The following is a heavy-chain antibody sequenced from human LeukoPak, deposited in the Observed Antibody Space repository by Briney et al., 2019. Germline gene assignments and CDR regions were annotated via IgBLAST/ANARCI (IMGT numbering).Heavy chain of an antibody. Sequence: PGRSLRLSCAVSGLTFGNYGMHWVRQAPGKGLEWVAVISYDGSNKYYADSVKGRFTISRDNSKNTLYLQMNSLRAEDTAVYYCARVSQQLVGYDYWGQGTLVTVSS. CDR1: GLTFGNYG. J-gene: IGHJ4*02. D-gene: IGHD6-13*01. V-gene: IGHV3-30*03. CDR2: ISYDGSNK. CDR3: ARVSQQLVGYDY.